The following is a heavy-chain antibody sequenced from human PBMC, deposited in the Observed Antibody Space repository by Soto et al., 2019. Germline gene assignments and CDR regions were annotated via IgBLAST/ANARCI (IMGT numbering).Heavy chain of an antibody. J-gene: IGHJ5*01. CDR2: IYPGDYDT. D-gene: IGHD3-22*01. CDR3: SRHRWEGNYSDTFVS. V-gene: IGHV5-51*01. CDR1: GYSFSSYW. Sequence: GASLKISCEGSGYSFSSYWIGWVRQMPGKGLGWMGIIYPGDYDTRYSQPFQGQASISADNSTTTAYLQWSSLNASDTAIYYCSRHRWEGNYSDTFVSWGQGTLVTVSS.